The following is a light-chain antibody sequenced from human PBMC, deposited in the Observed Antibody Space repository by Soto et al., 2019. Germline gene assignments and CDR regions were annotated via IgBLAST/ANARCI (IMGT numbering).Light chain of an antibody. Sequence: QSALTQPASVSGSPGQSITISCTGTSSDVGGYNYVSWYQQHPGKAPKLMIYEVSNRPSGVSNRFSGSKSGNTSSLTISGLQAGDEADYYCSSYTSSSTVFGGGTKVTVL. J-gene: IGLJ3*02. CDR3: SSYTSSSTV. V-gene: IGLV2-14*01. CDR2: EVS. CDR1: SSDVGGYNY.